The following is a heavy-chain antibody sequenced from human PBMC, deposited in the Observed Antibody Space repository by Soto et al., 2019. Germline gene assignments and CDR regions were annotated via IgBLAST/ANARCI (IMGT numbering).Heavy chain of an antibody. CDR2: ISAYNGNT. J-gene: IGHJ3*02. V-gene: IGHV1-18*01. Sequence: ASVKVSCKSSGDTFSNYAISWLRQSPGQGLEWMGWISAYNGNTNYAQKLQGRVTMTTDTSTSTAYMELRSLRSDDTAVYYCARGGGRGTDAFDIWGQGTMVTVSS. CDR1: GDTFSNYA. CDR3: ARGGGRGTDAFDI. D-gene: IGHD1-26*01.